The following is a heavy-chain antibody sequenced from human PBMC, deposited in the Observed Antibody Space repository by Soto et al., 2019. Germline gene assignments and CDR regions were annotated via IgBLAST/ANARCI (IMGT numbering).Heavy chain of an antibody. CDR2: TSFDGFNQ. CDR1: GFTFRNYG. Sequence: GSLVLSCAASGFTFRNYGMQWVRQAPGKGLEWVALTSFDGFNQYYGKSVEVRFTISRDNSKNTLYLQMDSLRSEDTAVYYCAREGYCSGGSCYFFLDYWGQGTLVTVYS. D-gene: IGHD2-15*01. J-gene: IGHJ4*02. CDR3: AREGYCSGGSCYFFLDY. V-gene: IGHV3-30*03.